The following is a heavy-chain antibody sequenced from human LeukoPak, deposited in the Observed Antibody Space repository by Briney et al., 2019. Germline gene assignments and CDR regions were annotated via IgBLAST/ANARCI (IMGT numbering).Heavy chain of an antibody. D-gene: IGHD6-19*01. CDR1: GYRLTSYW. Sequence: EQSLKNSRKCSGYRLTSYWLGRVRQMHGKGLPWMGIIYPADSDTSYSPSFQGQVAMSADKSISSAYLQWSSLRASDTAMYYCARYGRGGAGRVVSHYYGMDVWGQGTTVTVSS. CDR3: ARYGRGGAGRVVSHYYGMDV. V-gene: IGHV5-51*01. CDR2: IYPADSDT. J-gene: IGHJ6*02.